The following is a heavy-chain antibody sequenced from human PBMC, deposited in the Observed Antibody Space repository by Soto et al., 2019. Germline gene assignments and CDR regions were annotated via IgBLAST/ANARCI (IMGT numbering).Heavy chain of an antibody. V-gene: IGHV4-31*03. Sequence: ILSLTCTVSGCSISSGGYYWSWIRQHPGKGLEWIGYIYYSGSTYYNPSLKSRVTISVDTSKNQFSLKLSSVTAADTAVYYCARRYGSAIDYWGQGTRVTVSS. CDR2: IYYSGST. D-gene: IGHD1-26*01. CDR3: ARRYGSAIDY. J-gene: IGHJ4*02. CDR1: GCSISSGGYY.